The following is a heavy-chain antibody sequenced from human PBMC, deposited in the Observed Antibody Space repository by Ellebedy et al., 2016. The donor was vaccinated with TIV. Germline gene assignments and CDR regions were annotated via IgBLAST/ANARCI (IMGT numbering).Heavy chain of an antibody. CDR3: ASDPYSGSYGADYYYYMDI. V-gene: IGHV3-21*01. D-gene: IGHD6-13*01. CDR2: ITSSGAYI. Sequence: GGSLRLXXAASGFTFSTYNMNWVRQAPGKGLEWLSSITSSGAYIYYTDSVKGRFSISRDNAKNSLYLQLDSLRAEDTAVYYCASDPYSGSYGADYYYYMDIWGKGTTVTVSS. J-gene: IGHJ6*03. CDR1: GFTFSTYN.